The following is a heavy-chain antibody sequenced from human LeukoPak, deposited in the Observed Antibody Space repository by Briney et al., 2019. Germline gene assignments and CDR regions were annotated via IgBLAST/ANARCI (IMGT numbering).Heavy chain of an antibody. J-gene: IGHJ4*02. CDR3: ARGGRITILWDY. V-gene: IGHV4-59*08. CDR2: IYYSGST. CDR1: GGSIGSYY. D-gene: IGHD3-3*01. Sequence: SETLSLTCTVSGGSIGSYYWSWIRQPPGKGLEWIGYIYYSGSTNYNPSLKSRVTISVDTSKNQFSLKLSSVTAADTAVYYCARGGRITILWDYWGQGTLVTVSS.